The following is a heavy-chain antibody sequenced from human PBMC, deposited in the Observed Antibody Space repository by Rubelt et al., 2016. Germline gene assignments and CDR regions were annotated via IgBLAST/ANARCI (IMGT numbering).Heavy chain of an antibody. D-gene: IGHD2-15*01. CDR1: GGSFSAYY. J-gene: IGHJ4*02. V-gene: IGHV4-34*01. Sequence: QVQLQQWGAGLLKPSETLSLTCVVSGGSFSAYYWSWIRQPPGKGLEWIGEINHSGSTTSNPSLKSRVTMSVDTSKNPCSLRLSSVTAADTAVYYCASWPLGYCSGGTCYSFDYWGQGTLVTVSS. CDR2: INHSGST. CDR3: ASWPLGYCSGGTCYSFDY.